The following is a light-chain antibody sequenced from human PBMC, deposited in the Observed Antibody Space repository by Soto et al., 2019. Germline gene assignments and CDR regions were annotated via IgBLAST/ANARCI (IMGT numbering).Light chain of an antibody. J-gene: IGLJ1*01. CDR3: GSWDSSLSAYV. Sequence: QSVLTHPPSVSAAPGQGVTISCSGIIANIGGNSVSWYQQLPGTAPKLLIYDDDKRPSGIPDRFSGSKSGTSATLGITGFQTGDEADYYCGSWDSSLSAYVFGTGTKFTVL. CDR2: DDD. V-gene: IGLV1-51*01. CDR1: IANIGGNS.